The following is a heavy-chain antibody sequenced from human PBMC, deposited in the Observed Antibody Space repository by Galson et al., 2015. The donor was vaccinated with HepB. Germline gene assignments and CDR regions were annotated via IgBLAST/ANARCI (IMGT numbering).Heavy chain of an antibody. J-gene: IGHJ5*02. Sequence: SLRLSCAASGFTFGEYAMSWFREAPGKGLEWVGFIRSKAYGGTTEYAASVKGRFTISRDDSKSIAYLQMNSLRAEDTAWYYCARSGYRGSAAAGTGWFDAWGQGTLVTVSS. V-gene: IGHV3-49*03. CDR1: GFTFGEYA. CDR3: ARSGYRGSAAAGTGWFDA. CDR2: IRSKAYGGTT. D-gene: IGHD6-13*01.